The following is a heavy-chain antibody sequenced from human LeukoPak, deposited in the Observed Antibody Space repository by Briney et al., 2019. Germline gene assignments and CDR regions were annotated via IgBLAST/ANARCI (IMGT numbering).Heavy chain of an antibody. J-gene: IGHJ6*02. CDR3: ARVGGYSYGPGGPANYYYYYGMDV. Sequence: GASVKVSCKASGYTFSSYGISWVRQAPGQGLEWMGGIIPIFGTANYAQKFQGRVTITADESTSTAYMELSSLRSEDTAVCYCARVGGYSYGPGGPANYYYYYGMDVWGQGTTVTVSS. D-gene: IGHD5-18*01. CDR2: IIPIFGTA. V-gene: IGHV1-69*13. CDR1: GYTFSSYG.